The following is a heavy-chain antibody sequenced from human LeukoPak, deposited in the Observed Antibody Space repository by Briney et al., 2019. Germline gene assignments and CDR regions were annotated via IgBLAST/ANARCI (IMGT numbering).Heavy chain of an antibody. CDR3: ARVRGRCSGGSCYPGELDY. D-gene: IGHD2-15*01. V-gene: IGHV4-38-2*02. CDR1: GYSISSGYY. CDR2: IYHSGST. Sequence: PSETLSLTCTVSGYSISSGYYWGWIRQPPGKGLEWIGSIYHSGSTYYNPSLKSRVTISVDTSKNQFSLKLGSVTAADTAVYYCARVRGRCSGGSCYPGELDYWGQGTLVTVSS. J-gene: IGHJ4*02.